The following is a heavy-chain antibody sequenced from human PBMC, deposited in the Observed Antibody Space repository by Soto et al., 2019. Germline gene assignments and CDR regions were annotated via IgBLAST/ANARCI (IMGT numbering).Heavy chain of an antibody. CDR2: IDGSGGIT. CDR3: VKNSGWFNT. D-gene: IGHD3-10*01. J-gene: IGHJ5*02. Sequence: GGSLRLSCAASGFPFGTTDMSWVRQAPREGLEWVSTIDGSGGITFYADSVKGRFTISRDNSRNTVYLQMNSLRGDDTALYYCVKNSGWFNTWGQGALVTVSS. CDR1: GFPFGTTD. V-gene: IGHV3-23*01.